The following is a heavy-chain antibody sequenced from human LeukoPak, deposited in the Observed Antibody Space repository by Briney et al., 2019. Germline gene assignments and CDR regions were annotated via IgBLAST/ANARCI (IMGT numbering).Heavy chain of an antibody. V-gene: IGHV4-39*07. CDR1: GGSTSSSSYY. J-gene: IGHJ4*02. Sequence: LETPSLTRTVSGGSTSSSSYYSGWIRPPPGKGMEWVGRIYYKGRTYYHPSLKSRVTISVDSSKNQFSLKLSSVTAADTAVYCCARVGILTGYPYYFDYWGQGTLVTVSS. CDR2: IYYKGRT. D-gene: IGHD3-9*01. CDR3: ARVGILTGYPYYFDY.